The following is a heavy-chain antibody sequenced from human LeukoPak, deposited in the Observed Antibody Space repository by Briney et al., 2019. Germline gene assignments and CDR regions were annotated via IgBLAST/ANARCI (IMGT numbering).Heavy chain of an antibody. CDR2: INHSGST. V-gene: IGHV4-39*07. Sequence: SETLSLTCTVSGGSISSSSYYWSWIRQPPGKGLEWIGEINHSGSTNYNPSLKSRVTISVDTSKNQFSLKLSSVTAADTAVYYCATTDYYDSSGSFDYWGQGTLVTVSS. D-gene: IGHD3-22*01. J-gene: IGHJ4*02. CDR1: GGSISSSSYY. CDR3: ATTDYYDSSGSFDY.